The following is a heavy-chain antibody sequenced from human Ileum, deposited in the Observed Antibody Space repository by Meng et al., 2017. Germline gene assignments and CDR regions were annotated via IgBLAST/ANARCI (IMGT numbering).Heavy chain of an antibody. J-gene: IGHJ4*02. CDR1: GSSLFNNSAT. Sequence: QDPRPPQGPGVVNPSQTLSLTCAISGSSLFNNSATWNWVRKSPSRGREWMGRTYNRSKWYHDYALSVNSRITVNPDTSKNQISLQLNSVTPDDTAVYYCAREAHLAAFGHWGQGTLVTVSS. CDR2: TYNRSKWYH. V-gene: IGHV6-1*01. D-gene: IGHD6-25*01. CDR3: AREAHLAAFGH.